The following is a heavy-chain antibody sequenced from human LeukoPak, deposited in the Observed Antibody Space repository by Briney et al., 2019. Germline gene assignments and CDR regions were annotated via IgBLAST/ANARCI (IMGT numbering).Heavy chain of an antibody. CDR3: ARASTVVTPWGY. D-gene: IGHD4-23*01. CDR2: IIPILGMA. Sequence: SVTVSCKASGGTFSSYAISWVGQAPGQGLEWMGRIIPILGMANYAQKFQGRVTITADKSTSTAYMELSSLRSEDTAVYYCARASTVVTPWGYWGQGTLGTVSS. J-gene: IGHJ4*02. CDR1: GGTFSSYA. V-gene: IGHV1-69*04.